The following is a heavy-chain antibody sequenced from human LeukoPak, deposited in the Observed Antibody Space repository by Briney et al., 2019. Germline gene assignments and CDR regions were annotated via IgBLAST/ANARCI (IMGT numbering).Heavy chain of an antibody. J-gene: IGHJ4*02. D-gene: IGHD6-13*01. CDR3: AKDRLTSSWYFGFDY. CDR2: IDGSGISA. CDR1: GFTFSSYA. Sequence: SGGSLRLSCAASGFTFSSYALSWVRQAPGKGLEWVSSIDGSGISAYDAVSVKGRFTISRDNSKNTLYLQMNSLRAEDTAVYYCAKDRLTSSWYFGFDYWGQGTLVTVSS. V-gene: IGHV3-23*01.